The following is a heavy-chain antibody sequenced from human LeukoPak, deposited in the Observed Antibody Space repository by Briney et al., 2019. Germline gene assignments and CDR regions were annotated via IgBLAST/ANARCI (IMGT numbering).Heavy chain of an antibody. CDR1: GGSFSGYY. CDR2: INHSGST. J-gene: IGHJ6*03. V-gene: IGHV4-34*01. Sequence: PSETLSLTCAVYGGSFSGYYWSWLRQPPGKGLEWIGEINHSGSTNYNPSLKSRVTISVDTSKNQFSLKLSSVTAADTAVYYCARMGVGFYYYYYMDVWGKGTTVTVSS. CDR3: ARMGVGFYYYYYMDV. D-gene: IGHD3-16*01.